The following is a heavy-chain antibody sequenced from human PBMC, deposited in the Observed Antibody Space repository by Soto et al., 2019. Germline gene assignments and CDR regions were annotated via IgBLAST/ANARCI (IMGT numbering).Heavy chain of an antibody. CDR1: GYTFTSYA. CDR3: ARDEFKYYDSSGYYYGGNFDY. CDR2: INAGNGNT. V-gene: IGHV1-3*01. D-gene: IGHD3-22*01. Sequence: GASVKVSCKASGYTFTSYAMHWVRQAPGQRLEWMGWINAGNGNTKYSQKFQGRVTITRDTSASTAYMELSSLRSEDTAVYYCARDEFKYYDSSGYYYGGNFDYCGQGTLVTVSS. J-gene: IGHJ4*02.